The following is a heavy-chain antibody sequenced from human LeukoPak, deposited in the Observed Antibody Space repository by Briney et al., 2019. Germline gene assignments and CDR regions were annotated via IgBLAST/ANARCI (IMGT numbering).Heavy chain of an antibody. D-gene: IGHD6-19*01. Sequence: SETLSLTCTVSGGSISNYYWSWIRQPAGKGLEWIGRIYSSGSTNYNPSLKSRVTMSIDTSKNQFSLMLTSVTAADTATYYCARETSLAGFASGLGFNYWGQGILVTVSS. V-gene: IGHV4-4*07. CDR3: ARETSLAGFASGLGFNY. CDR1: GGSISNYY. J-gene: IGHJ4*02. CDR2: IYSSGST.